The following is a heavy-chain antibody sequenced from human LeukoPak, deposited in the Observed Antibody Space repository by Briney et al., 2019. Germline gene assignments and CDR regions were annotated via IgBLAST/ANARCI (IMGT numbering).Heavy chain of an antibody. CDR3: AREGVHCSGRSCLKAY. CDR1: GFTFSTYW. D-gene: IGHD2-15*01. CDR2: IKKDGSEK. V-gene: IGHV3-7*03. J-gene: IGHJ4*02. Sequence: GGSLRLSCAASGFTFSTYWMSWVRQAPGKGPEWVANIKKDGSEKYYMDSVKGRFTISRDNAENSLYLQMNSLRAEDTAVYYCAREGVHCSGRSCLKAYWGQGTQVTVSS.